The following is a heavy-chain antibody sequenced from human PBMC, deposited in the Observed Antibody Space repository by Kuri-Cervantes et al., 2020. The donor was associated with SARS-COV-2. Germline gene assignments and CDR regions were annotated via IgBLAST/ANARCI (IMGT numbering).Heavy chain of an antibody. J-gene: IGHJ4*02. V-gene: IGHV4-34*01. CDR1: GGSFSGYY. CDR3: ARGVDGYNG. D-gene: IGHD5-24*01. Sequence: SETLSLTCAVYGGSFSGYYWSWIRQPPGKGLEWIGEINHSGSTNYNPSLKSRVTISVDTSKNQFSLKLSSVTAADTAVYHCARGVDGYNGWGQGTLVTVSS. CDR2: INHSGST.